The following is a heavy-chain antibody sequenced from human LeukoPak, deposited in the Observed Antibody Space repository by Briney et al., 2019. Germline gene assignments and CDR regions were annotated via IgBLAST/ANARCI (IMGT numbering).Heavy chain of an antibody. J-gene: IGHJ4*02. V-gene: IGHV1-69*13. D-gene: IGHD6-13*01. Sequence: GASVKVSCKASGGTFSGYAISWVRQAPGQGLEWVGGIIPIFGTANYAQKFQGRVTITADESTSTAYMELSSLRSEDTAVYYCASGRTGYSSSWYDYWGQGTLVTVSS. CDR2: IIPIFGTA. CDR1: GGTFSGYA. CDR3: ASGRTGYSSSWYDY.